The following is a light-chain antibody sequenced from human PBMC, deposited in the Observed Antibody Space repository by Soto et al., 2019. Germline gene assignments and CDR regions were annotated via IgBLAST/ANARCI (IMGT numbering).Light chain of an antibody. CDR2: AVS. J-gene: IGLJ2*01. CDR3: SSYTSSSTLL. CDR1: SSDVGGYNY. Sequence: QSALTQPASVSGSPGQSITISCTGTSSDVGGYNYVSWYQQHSGKAPKLMIYAVSDRPSGVSNRFSGYKSGNTASLTISGLQAEDEADYYCSSYTSSSTLLFGGGTKVTVL. V-gene: IGLV2-14*01.